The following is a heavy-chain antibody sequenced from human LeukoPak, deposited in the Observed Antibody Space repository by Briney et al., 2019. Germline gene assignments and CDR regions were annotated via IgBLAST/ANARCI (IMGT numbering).Heavy chain of an antibody. CDR2: IYYSGST. CDR1: GGSISSSSYY. J-gene: IGHJ3*02. D-gene: IGHD2-2*01. Sequence: SETLSLTCTVSGGSISSSSYYWGWIRQPPGKGLEWIGSIYYSGSTYYNPSLKSRVTISVDTSKNQFSLKLSSVTAADTAVYYCASGVGSCSSTSCYFGAFDIWGQGTMVTVSS. V-gene: IGHV4-39*01. CDR3: ASGVGSCSSTSCYFGAFDI.